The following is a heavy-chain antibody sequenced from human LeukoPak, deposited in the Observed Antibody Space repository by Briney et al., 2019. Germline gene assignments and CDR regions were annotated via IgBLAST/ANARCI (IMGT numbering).Heavy chain of an antibody. J-gene: IGHJ5*02. V-gene: IGHV4-59*01. CDR2: FFYSGST. CDR3: ARGSGGYHYDH. D-gene: IGHD3-22*01. CDR1: GGSISSYY. Sequence: SETLSLTCTVPGGSISSYYWSWIQQPPGKGLEWIGYFFYSGSTNYNPSLKSRVTISVDTSKNQFSLKLSSVTAADTAVYYCARGSGGYHYDHWGQGTLVTVSS.